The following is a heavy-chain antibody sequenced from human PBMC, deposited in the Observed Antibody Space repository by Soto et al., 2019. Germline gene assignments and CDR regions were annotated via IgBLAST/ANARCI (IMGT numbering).Heavy chain of an antibody. Sequence: SETLSLTCNVSGGSISSYYWGWIRQPPGKGLEWIGSIYYSGSTYYNPSLKSRVTISVDTSKNQFSLKLSSVTAADTAVYYCATLPGITMIVAGWYFDLWGRGTLVTVSS. D-gene: IGHD3-22*01. CDR2: IYYSGST. J-gene: IGHJ2*01. V-gene: IGHV4-39*01. CDR1: GGSISSYY. CDR3: ATLPGITMIVAGWYFDL.